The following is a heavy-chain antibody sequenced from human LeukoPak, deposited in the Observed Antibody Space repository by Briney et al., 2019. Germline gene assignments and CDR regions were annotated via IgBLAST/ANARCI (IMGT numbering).Heavy chain of an antibody. D-gene: IGHD3-10*01. CDR3: SGNPRITRVRGVPFDY. Sequence: GASVKVSCKASGYTFTSYGISWVRQAPGQGLEWMGWISAYNGNTNYAQTLQGRVTMTTDTSTSTAYTVLRSLRTDDTAVYYCSGNPRITRVRGVPFDYWGQGTLVTASS. V-gene: IGHV1-18*01. CDR1: GYTFTSYG. CDR2: ISAYNGNT. J-gene: IGHJ4*02.